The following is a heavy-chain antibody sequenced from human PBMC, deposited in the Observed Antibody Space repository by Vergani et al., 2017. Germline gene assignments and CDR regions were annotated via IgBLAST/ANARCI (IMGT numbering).Heavy chain of an antibody. V-gene: IGHV3-43*01. J-gene: IGHJ6*02. CDR2: ISWDGGST. CDR3: AKDRDYYYGMDV. Sequence: EVQLVESGGVVVQPGGSLRLSCAASGFTFDDYTMHWVRQAPGKGLEWVSLISWDGGSTYYADSVKGRFTISRDNSKNSLYLQMNSLRTEDTALYYCAKDRDYYYGMDVWGQGTTVTVSS. CDR1: GFTFDDYT.